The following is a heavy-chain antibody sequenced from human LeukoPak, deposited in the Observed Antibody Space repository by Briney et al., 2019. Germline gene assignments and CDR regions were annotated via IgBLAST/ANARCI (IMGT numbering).Heavy chain of an antibody. J-gene: IGHJ4*02. CDR1: GFAFGSEA. V-gene: IGHV3-23*01. D-gene: IGHD1-1*01. Sequence: PGGSLRLSCAVSGFAFGSEAMGWVRQSPARGLEWVASISPGGGTTYYADYVKGRFTISRDNSNNTLYVQMNSLRAEDTAVYYCAKVRSGSANWALRIFDNWGQGTLVTVSS. CDR2: ISPGGGTT. CDR3: AKVRSGSANWALRIFDN.